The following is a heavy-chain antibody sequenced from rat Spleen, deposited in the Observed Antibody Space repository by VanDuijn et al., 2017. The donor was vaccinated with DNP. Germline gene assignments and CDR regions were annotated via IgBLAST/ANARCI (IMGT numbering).Heavy chain of an antibody. Sequence: QVQLKESGPGLVQPSQTLSLPCTVSGFSLTSYHVHWVRQPPGKGLEWMGRIQTGGSTDYNSALKSRLSISRDTSKSQVFLKMNSVQTEDTAMYFCAGGSGDWGQGVMVTVSS. CDR2: IQTGGST. V-gene: IGHV2-27*01. CDR1: GFSLTSYH. J-gene: IGHJ2*01. CDR3: AGGSGD.